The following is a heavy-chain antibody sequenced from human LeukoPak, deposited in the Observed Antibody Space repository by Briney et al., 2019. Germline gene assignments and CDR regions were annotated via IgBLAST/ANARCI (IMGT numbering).Heavy chain of an antibody. J-gene: IGHJ4*02. V-gene: IGHV1-18*01. Sequence: ASVKVSCKASGGTFSSYAISWVRQAPGQGLEWMGWISAYNGNTNYAQKLQGRVTMTTDTSTSTAYMELRSLRSDDTAVYYCARDGKSLYYYDSSGYYPFDYWGQGTLVTVSS. CDR1: GGTFSSYA. D-gene: IGHD3-22*01. CDR2: ISAYNGNT. CDR3: ARDGKSLYYYDSSGYYPFDY.